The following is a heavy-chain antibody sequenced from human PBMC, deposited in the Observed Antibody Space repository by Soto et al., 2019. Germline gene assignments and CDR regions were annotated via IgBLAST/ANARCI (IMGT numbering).Heavy chain of an antibody. D-gene: IGHD2-15*01. CDR2: ISSSSSYI. CDR1: GFTFSSYS. Sequence: EVQLVESGGGLVKPGGSLRLSCAASGFTFSSYSMNWVRQAPGKGLEWVSSISSSSSYIYYADSVKGRFTISRDTAKNSLYLKMNSLRAEDTAVYYCARAERYCSGGSCDLDYWGQGTLVTVSS. CDR3: ARAERYCSGGSCDLDY. V-gene: IGHV3-21*01. J-gene: IGHJ4*02.